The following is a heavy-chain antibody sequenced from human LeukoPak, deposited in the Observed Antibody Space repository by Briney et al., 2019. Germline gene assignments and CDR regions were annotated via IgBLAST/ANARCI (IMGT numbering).Heavy chain of an antibody. CDR1: GFTFSSYT. D-gene: IGHD3-9*01. Sequence: GGSLRLSCAASGFTFSSYTMNWVRQAPGKGLEWVSSISSSSSYIYYADSVKGRFTISRGNAKNSLYLQMNSLRAEDTAVYYCARDTYDILTGYYKWAFDIWGQGTMVTVSS. J-gene: IGHJ3*02. CDR3: ARDTYDILTGYYKWAFDI. V-gene: IGHV3-21*06. CDR2: ISSSSSYI.